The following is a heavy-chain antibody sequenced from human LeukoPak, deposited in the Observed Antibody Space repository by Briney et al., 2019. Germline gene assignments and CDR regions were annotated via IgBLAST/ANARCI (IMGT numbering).Heavy chain of an antibody. D-gene: IGHD1-26*01. Sequence: GASVKVSCKASGFTFTSSAVQWVRQARGQRLEWIGWIVVGSGNTNYAQKFQERVTITRDMSTSTAYMELSSLRSEDTAVYYCAAVYSSGSYFPPGSTDYWGQGTLATVSS. J-gene: IGHJ4*02. V-gene: IGHV1-58*01. CDR1: GFTFTSSA. CDR2: IVVGSGNT. CDR3: AAVYSSGSYFPPGSTDY.